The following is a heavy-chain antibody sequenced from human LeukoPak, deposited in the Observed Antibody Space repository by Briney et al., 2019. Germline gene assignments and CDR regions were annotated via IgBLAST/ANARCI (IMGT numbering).Heavy chain of an antibody. D-gene: IGHD3-16*02. V-gene: IGHV1-8*01. CDR1: GYTFTSYD. Sequence: ASVKVSCKASGYTFTSYDINWVRQATGQGLEWMGWMNPNTGNTGSAQRFQGRITMTRDTSISTAYMELSSLRSEDTAVYHCARGPLVRPPSSFDPWGQGTLVTVSS. J-gene: IGHJ5*02. CDR3: ARGPLVRPPSSFDP. CDR2: MNPNTGNT.